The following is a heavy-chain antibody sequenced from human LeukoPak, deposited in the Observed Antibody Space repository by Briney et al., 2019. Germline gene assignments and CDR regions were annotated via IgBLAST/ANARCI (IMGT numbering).Heavy chain of an antibody. CDR3: ASWNFGNWFDP. Sequence: GGSLRLSCAASGFTFSSYGMHWVRQAPGGGLEWVAFVRYDGSSKYYADSVRGRFTISRDNSKNTLDLQMNSLRAEDTAVYYCASWNFGNWFDPWGQGTLVTVSS. CDR2: VRYDGSSK. V-gene: IGHV3-30*02. J-gene: IGHJ5*02. D-gene: IGHD3-10*01. CDR1: GFTFSSYG.